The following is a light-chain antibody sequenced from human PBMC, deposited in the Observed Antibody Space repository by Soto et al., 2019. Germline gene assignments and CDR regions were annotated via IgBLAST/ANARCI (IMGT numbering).Light chain of an antibody. CDR2: LKSDGSH. Sequence: QAVVTQSPSASASLGASVKLTCTLSSGHNTYSIAWHQQQPEKGPRFLMKLKSDGSHNRGDGIPDRFSGSSSGAERYLTISSLQSEDEADYYCQTWATGIQVFGGGTKVTVL. V-gene: IGLV4-69*01. CDR1: SGHNTYS. CDR3: QTWATGIQV. J-gene: IGLJ2*01.